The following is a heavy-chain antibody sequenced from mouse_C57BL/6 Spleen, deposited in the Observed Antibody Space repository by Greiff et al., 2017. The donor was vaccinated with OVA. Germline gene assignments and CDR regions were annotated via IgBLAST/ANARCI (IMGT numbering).Heavy chain of an antibody. CDR1: GFTFSDYG. CDR2: ISSGSSTI. V-gene: IGHV5-17*01. D-gene: IGHD1-1*01. J-gene: IGHJ2*01. CDR3: ARWDYGSSSYFDY. Sequence: EVKLVESGGGLVKPGGSLKLSCAASGFTFSDYGMHWVRQAPEKGLEWVAYISSGSSTIYYADTVKGRFTISRDNAKNTLFLQMTSLRSEDTAMYYCARWDYGSSSYFDYWGQGTTLTVSS.